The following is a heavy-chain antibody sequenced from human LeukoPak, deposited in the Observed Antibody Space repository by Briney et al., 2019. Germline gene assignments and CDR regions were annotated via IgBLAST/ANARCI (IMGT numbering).Heavy chain of an antibody. J-gene: IGHJ4*02. CDR3: ARIGIVVAAGYYFDY. V-gene: IGHV4-59*01. D-gene: IGHD3-22*01. Sequence: PSETLSLTCTVSGGSISSYYWSWIRQPPGKGLEWIGYIYYSGSTNYNPSLKSRVTISVDTSKNQFSLKLSSVTAADTAVYYCARIGIVVAAGYYFDYWGQGTLVTVSS. CDR2: IYYSGST. CDR1: GGSISSYY.